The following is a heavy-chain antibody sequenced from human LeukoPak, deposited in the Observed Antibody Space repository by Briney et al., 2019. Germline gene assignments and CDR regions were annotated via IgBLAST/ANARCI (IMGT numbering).Heavy chain of an antibody. CDR3: ARGIVGFQELDY. CDR1: GFIFKNFG. J-gene: IGHJ4*02. V-gene: IGHV3-30*02. CDR2: IRYDGSRT. Sequence: GGSLRLSCAASGFIFKNFGMYWVRQAPGKGLEWVAFIRYDGSRTYYTDSVKGRFTISRDNSNNTLYLQMNSLRPEDTAVYYCARGIVGFQELDYWGQGTLVTVSS. D-gene: IGHD1-26*01.